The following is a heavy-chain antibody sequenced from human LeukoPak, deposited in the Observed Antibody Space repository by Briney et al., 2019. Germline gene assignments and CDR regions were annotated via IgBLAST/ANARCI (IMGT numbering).Heavy chain of an antibody. V-gene: IGHV3-74*01. CDR2: IGDDGGDP. J-gene: IGHJ4*02. Sequence: PGGSLRLSCAASGFIFSNYWMHWVRQAPGKGLVWVSRIGDDGGDPSYADSVKGRFTISRDNAKNTLYLQMNSLRAEDTAVYYCAKGGTTVVDYWGQGTLVTVSS. D-gene: IGHD4-23*01. CDR1: GFIFSNYW. CDR3: AKGGTTVVDY.